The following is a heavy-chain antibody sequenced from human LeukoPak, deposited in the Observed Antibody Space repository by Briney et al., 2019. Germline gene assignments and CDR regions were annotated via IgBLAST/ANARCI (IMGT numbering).Heavy chain of an antibody. J-gene: IGHJ4*02. CDR3: ARDHDSSGYWGYSYDY. V-gene: IGHV4-59*01. CDR2: IYYSGST. D-gene: IGHD3-22*01. CDR1: GGSISSYY. Sequence: KPSETLSLTCTVSGGSISSYYWSWIRQPPGKGLEWIGYIYYSGSTNYSPSLKSRVTISVDTSKNQFSLKLSSVTAADTAVYYCARDHDSSGYWGYSYDYWGRGTLVTVSS.